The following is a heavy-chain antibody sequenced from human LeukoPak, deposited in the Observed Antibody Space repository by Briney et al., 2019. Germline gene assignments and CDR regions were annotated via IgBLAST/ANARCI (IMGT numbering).Heavy chain of an antibody. CDR2: ISSSSSYI. D-gene: IGHD3-22*01. Sequence: KPGGSLRLSCAASGFTFNSYSMNWVRQAPGKGLEWVSSISSSSSYIYYADSVKGRFTISRDNAKNSLYLQMNSLRAEDTAVYYCASVGYDSSSWDYWGQGTLVTVSS. CDR3: ASVGYDSSSWDY. V-gene: IGHV3-21*01. J-gene: IGHJ4*02. CDR1: GFTFNSYS.